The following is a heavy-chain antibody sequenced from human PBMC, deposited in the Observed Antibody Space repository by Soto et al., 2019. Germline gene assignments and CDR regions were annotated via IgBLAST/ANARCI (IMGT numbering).Heavy chain of an antibody. J-gene: IGHJ6*02. CDR2: LYNSGTT. CDR3: ARDRLQLWSTTSYGMDV. D-gene: IGHD5-18*01. Sequence: ETLSLTCTVSGASISSYYWTWIRQPAGKGLEWIGRLYNSGTTDYNPSLKSRVTMSLDTSKNLFSLKLRSVTAADTAVYYCARDRLQLWSTTSYGMDVWGQGTTVTVSS. V-gene: IGHV4-4*07. CDR1: GASISSYY.